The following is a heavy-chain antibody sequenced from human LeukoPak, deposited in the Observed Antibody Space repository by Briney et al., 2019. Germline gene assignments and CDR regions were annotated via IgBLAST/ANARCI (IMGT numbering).Heavy chain of an antibody. V-gene: IGHV3-23*01. CDR3: ARGRYDFDY. D-gene: IGHD3-9*01. Sequence: GGSLRLSCAASGFTSSSYAVTWVRQAPGKGLEWVSVISATGGTTYYADSVKGRFTISRDNSKNSLYLQMNSLRAEDTAVYYCARGRYDFDYWGQGTLVTVSS. J-gene: IGHJ4*02. CDR1: GFTSSSYA. CDR2: ISATGGTT.